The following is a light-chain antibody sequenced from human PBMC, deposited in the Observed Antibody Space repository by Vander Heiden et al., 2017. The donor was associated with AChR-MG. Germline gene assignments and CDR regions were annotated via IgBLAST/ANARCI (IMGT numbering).Light chain of an antibody. V-gene: IGLV1-40*01. Sequence: QSVLTQPPSVSGAPGQRVTLSCTGSSSNIGAGYDVHWYQQLPGTAPKLLIYGNSNRPSAVPDRFSGSKSGTSASLAITGLQAEDEADYYCQSYDSSLSGPRVFGGGTKLTVL. CDR3: QSYDSSLSGPRV. J-gene: IGLJ2*01. CDR2: GNS. CDR1: SSNIGAGYD.